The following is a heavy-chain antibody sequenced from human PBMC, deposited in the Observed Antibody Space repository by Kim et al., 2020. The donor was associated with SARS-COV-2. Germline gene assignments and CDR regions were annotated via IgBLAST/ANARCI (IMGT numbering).Heavy chain of an antibody. CDR3: ARLGDSSGYYPLLIDY. J-gene: IGHJ4*02. CDR1: GYTFTSYG. V-gene: IGHV1-18*04. Sequence: ASVKVSCKASGYTFTSYGISWVRQAPGQGLEWMGWISAYNGNTNYAQKLQGRVTMTTDTSTSTAYMELRSLRSDDTAVYYCARLGDSSGYYPLLIDYWGQGTLVTVSS. D-gene: IGHD3-22*01. CDR2: ISAYNGNT.